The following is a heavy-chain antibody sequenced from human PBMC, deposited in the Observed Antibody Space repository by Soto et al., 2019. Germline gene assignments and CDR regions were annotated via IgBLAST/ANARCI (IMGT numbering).Heavy chain of an antibody. D-gene: IGHD3-3*01. CDR1: GFTFSGGYW. CDR2: IKEDGSET. Sequence: EVLVVESGGGLVQPGGSLRLSCAVSGFTFSGGYWMKWVRQAPGKGLEWVATIKEDGSETYYVDSVKGRFTISRDSAKNTLYLQMNSLRVEDTAVYYCASTRGYWGQGTLVTVSS. V-gene: IGHV3-7*03. CDR3: ASTRGY. J-gene: IGHJ4*02.